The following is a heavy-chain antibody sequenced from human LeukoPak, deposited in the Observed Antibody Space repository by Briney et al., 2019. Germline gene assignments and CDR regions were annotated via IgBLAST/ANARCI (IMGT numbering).Heavy chain of an antibody. D-gene: IGHD6-13*01. CDR1: GFTFSADW. CDR3: APPPIAATGN. Sequence: GGSLRLSCAPSGFTFSADWMSWVRQAPGKGLDWVASINQDGSEKYYVDSVKGRFTISRDNAKKSLYLQMNSLRAEDTAVYYCAPPPIAATGNWGQGTLVTVSS. V-gene: IGHV3-7*01. J-gene: IGHJ4*02. CDR2: INQDGSEK.